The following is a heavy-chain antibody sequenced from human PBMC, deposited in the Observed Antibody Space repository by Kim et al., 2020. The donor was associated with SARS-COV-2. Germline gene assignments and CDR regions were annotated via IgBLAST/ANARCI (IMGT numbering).Heavy chain of an antibody. CDR3: ASHYGWGTMYNGFDP. Sequence: SETLSLTCAVYGGSFSGYYWSWIRQPPGKGLEWIGEINHSGSTNYNPSLKSRVTISVDTSKNQFSLKLSSVTAADTAVYYCASHYGWGTMYNGFDPWGQGTLVTVSS. D-gene: IGHD3-10*01. V-gene: IGHV4-34*01. CDR2: INHSGST. J-gene: IGHJ5*02. CDR1: GGSFSGYY.